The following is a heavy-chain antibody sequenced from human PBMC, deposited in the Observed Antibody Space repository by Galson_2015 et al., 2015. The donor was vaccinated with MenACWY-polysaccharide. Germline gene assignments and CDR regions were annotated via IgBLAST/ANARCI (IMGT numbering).Heavy chain of an antibody. V-gene: IGHV1-8*01. CDR3: TRIIARKHTFADS. CDR2: MNPNSGNT. J-gene: IGHJ4*02. D-gene: IGHD2-21*01. Sequence: SVKVSCKASGYTFSSYDINWVRQASGQGLEWMGWMNPNSGNTGYAQKFQGRVAMTRDTATSTAYMELRVLRYDDTAVYYCTRIIARKHTFADSWGQGTRVSVS. CDR1: GYTFSSYD.